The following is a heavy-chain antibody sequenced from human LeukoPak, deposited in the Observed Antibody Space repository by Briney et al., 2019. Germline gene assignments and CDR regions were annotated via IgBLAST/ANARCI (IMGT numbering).Heavy chain of an antibody. J-gene: IGHJ6*04. CDR1: GFTFSSYS. CDR3: ARGRAVTTYYYYGMGV. D-gene: IGHD4-17*01. V-gene: IGHV3-21*01. CDR2: ISSSSSYI. Sequence: GGSLRLSCAASGFTFSSYSMNWVRQAPGKGLEWVSSISSSSSYIYYADSVKGRFTISRDNAKNSLYLQMNSLRAEDTAVYYCARGRAVTTYYYYGMGVWGKGTTVTVSS.